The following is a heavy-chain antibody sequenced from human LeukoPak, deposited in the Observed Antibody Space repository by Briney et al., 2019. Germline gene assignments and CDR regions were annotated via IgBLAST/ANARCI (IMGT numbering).Heavy chain of an antibody. V-gene: IGHV1-2*06. D-gene: IGHD4-17*01. CDR1: GYTFSDYY. CDR3: ARDADYGDYRFDY. J-gene: IGHJ4*02. CDR2: INPNSGGT. Sequence: ASVKVSCKASGYTFSDYYIHWVRQAPGQGLEWMGRINPNSGGTNYAQKFQGRVTMTRDTSISTAYMELSRLRSDDTAVYYCARDADYGDYRFDYWGQGTLVTVSS.